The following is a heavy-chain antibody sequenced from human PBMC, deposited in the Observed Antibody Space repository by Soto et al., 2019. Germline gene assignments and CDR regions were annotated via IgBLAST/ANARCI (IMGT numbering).Heavy chain of an antibody. D-gene: IGHD6-13*01. CDR3: AKSYSSNWYGYFDY. CDR2: ISGSGDTT. CDR1: EFTFSTYA. J-gene: IGHJ4*02. Sequence: GGSLRLSCAASEFTFSTYAMSWVRQAPGKGLEWVSAISGSGDTTYYADSVKGRFTISRDTSKNTLFLQMNSLRAEDTALYYCAKSYSSNWYGYFDYWGQGTLVTVSS. V-gene: IGHV3-23*01.